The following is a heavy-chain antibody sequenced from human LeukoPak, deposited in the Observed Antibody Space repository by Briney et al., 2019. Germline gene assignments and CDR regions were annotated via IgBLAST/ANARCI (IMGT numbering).Heavy chain of an antibody. CDR1: GFTFSNAW. CDR3: TTPPRPVLGNPNWFDP. CDR2: IKSKSDGGTT. V-gene: IGHV3-15*01. D-gene: IGHD3-3*02. J-gene: IGHJ5*02. Sequence: KSGGSLRLSCAASGFTFSNAWMSWVRQAPGKGREWVGRIKSKSDGGTTDYAAPVKGRFTISSDDSKNTLYLQMNSLKTEDTAVYYCTTPPRPVLGNPNWFDPWGQGTMVTVSS.